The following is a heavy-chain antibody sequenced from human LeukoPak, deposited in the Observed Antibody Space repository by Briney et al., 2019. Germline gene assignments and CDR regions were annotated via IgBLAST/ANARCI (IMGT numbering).Heavy chain of an antibody. CDR2: INPNRGAT. Sequence: ASVKVSCKASGYTFIGYYIHWVRQAPGQGLEWMGWINPNRGATHFAQNFQGRVTMTRDTSISTAYMELSSLRSDDTAVYYCARGIGAASSGYLVYWGQGTLVTVSS. D-gene: IGHD3-22*01. V-gene: IGHV1-2*02. CDR1: GYTFIGYY. CDR3: ARGIGAASSGYLVY. J-gene: IGHJ4*02.